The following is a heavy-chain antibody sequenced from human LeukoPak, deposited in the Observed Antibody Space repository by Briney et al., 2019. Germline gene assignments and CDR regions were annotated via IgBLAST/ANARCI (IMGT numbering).Heavy chain of an antibody. CDR1: GFTFSSYS. CDR2: ISSSSSCR. J-gene: IGHJ4*02. CDR3: AREPDSSAFDY. D-gene: IGHD2-15*01. Sequence: GGSLRLSCAASGFTFSSYSMNWVRQAPGKGLEWVSAISSSSSCRYYADSVKGRFTISRDNPSNSVYLQMDSLRPEDTAVYYCAREPDSSAFDYWGQGAQVTVSS. V-gene: IGHV3-21*01.